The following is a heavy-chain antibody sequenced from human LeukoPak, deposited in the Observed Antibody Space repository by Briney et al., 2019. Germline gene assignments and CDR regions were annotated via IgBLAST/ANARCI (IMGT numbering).Heavy chain of an antibody. J-gene: IGHJ4*02. CDR3: ARGDGYNYFDY. V-gene: IGHV1-69*05. Sequence: ASVKVSSKASGGTFISYAISWVRQAPGQGLEWMGGIIPIFGTANYAQKFQGRVTITTDESTSTAYMELSSLRSEDTAVYYCARGDGYNYFDYWGQGTLVTVSS. CDR1: GGTFISYA. D-gene: IGHD5-24*01. CDR2: IIPIFGTA.